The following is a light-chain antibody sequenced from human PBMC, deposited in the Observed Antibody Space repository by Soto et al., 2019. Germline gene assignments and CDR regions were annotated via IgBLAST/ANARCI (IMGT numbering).Light chain of an antibody. V-gene: IGKV2-28*01. CDR2: DAS. CDR3: QHYNSYSEA. Sequence: DIVMTQSPLSLPVTPGEPASISCRSSHSLLNSNGYNYLAWYQQKPGKAPKLLIYDASNSESGVPSRFSGSGSGTEFTLTISNLQPDDFATYYCQHYNSYSEAFGQGTKVDIK. CDR1: HSLLNSNGYNY. J-gene: IGKJ1*01.